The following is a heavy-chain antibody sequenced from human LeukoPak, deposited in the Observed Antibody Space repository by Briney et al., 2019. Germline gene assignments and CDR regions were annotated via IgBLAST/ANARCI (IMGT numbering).Heavy chain of an antibody. D-gene: IGHD3-3*01. CDR3: ARDPVNYDFWSGYYSDY. J-gene: IGHJ4*02. V-gene: IGHV1-2*02. CDR2: INPNSGGT. CDR1: GYTFTGYY. Sequence: ASVKVSCKASGYTFTGYYMHWVRQAPGQGLEWMGWINPNSGGTNYAQKFQGRVTMTRDTSISTAYMELSRLRSDDTAVYYCARDPVNYDFWSGYYSDYWGQGTLVTVSS.